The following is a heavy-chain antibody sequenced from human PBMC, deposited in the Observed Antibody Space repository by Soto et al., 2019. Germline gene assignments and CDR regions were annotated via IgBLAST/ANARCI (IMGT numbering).Heavy chain of an antibody. CDR1: GGTFSSYT. J-gene: IGHJ6*02. Sequence: QVQLVQSGAEVKKPGSSVKVSCKASGGTFSSYTISWVRQAPGQGLEWMGRIIPILGIANYAQKFQGRVTITADKCTSTAYMELSSLRSEDTAVYYCARDPLGGSGSPDYYYGMDVWGQGTTVTVSS. CDR2: IIPILGIA. D-gene: IGHD3-10*01. V-gene: IGHV1-69*08. CDR3: ARDPLGGSGSPDYYYGMDV.